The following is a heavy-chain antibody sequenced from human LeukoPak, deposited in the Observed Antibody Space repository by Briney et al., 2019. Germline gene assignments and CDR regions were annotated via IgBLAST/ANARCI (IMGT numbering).Heavy chain of an antibody. J-gene: IGHJ4*02. Sequence: PGGSLRLSCAASGFTFSSYEMNWVRQAPGKGLEWVSYISSSGSTIYYADSVKGRFTISRDNAKNPLYLQMNSLRAEDTAVYYCARDEQQWLVGYFDYWGQGTLVTVSS. CDR2: ISSSGSTI. CDR3: ARDEQQWLVGYFDY. V-gene: IGHV3-48*03. CDR1: GFTFSSYE. D-gene: IGHD6-19*01.